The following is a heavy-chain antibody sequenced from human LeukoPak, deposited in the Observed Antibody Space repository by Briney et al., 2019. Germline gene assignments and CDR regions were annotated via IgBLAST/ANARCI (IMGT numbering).Heavy chain of an antibody. J-gene: IGHJ3*02. CDR2: INPNSGDT. V-gene: IGHV1-2*02. Sequence: ASVKVSCKASGYTVTGYYIHWVRQAPGQGLEWMGWINPNSGDTNYAQKFQGRVTMTRDASISTAYMELSSLRSDDTAVYYCARVSYDILTGYYLDAFDIWGQGTMVTVSS. CDR3: ARVSYDILTGYYLDAFDI. CDR1: GYTVTGYY. D-gene: IGHD3-9*01.